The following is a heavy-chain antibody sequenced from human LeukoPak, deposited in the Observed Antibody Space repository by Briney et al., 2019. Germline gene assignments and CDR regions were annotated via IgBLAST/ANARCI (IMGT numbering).Heavy chain of an antibody. D-gene: IGHD1-7*01. V-gene: IGHV3-48*01. J-gene: IGHJ6*03. CDR1: GFTFSSYS. Sequence: GGSLRLSCAASGFTFSSYSMNWVRQAPGKGLEWVSYISSSSSTIYYADSVKGRFTISRDNAKNSLYLRMNSLRAEDTAVYYCARVAWNYEAVDYYMDVWGKGTTVTVSS. CDR2: ISSSSSTI. CDR3: ARVAWNYEAVDYYMDV.